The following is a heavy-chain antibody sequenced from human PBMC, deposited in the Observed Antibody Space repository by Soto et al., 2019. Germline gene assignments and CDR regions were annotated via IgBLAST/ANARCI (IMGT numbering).Heavy chain of an antibody. Sequence: KPSETLSLTCTVSGGSVSSGAYYWTWIRQHPGKGLEWIGFIYYRGATYYRPSLGGRISISSDATKNQFSLKLNSVTAADTAVYYCARAPDGLVAFDVWGPGTLVSVSS. CDR2: IYYRGAT. CDR3: ARAPDGLVAFDV. V-gene: IGHV4-31*03. D-gene: IGHD2-8*02. J-gene: IGHJ4*02. CDR1: GGSVSSGAYY.